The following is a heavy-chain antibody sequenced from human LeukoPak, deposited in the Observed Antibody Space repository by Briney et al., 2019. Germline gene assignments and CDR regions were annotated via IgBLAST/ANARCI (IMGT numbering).Heavy chain of an antibody. CDR3: ARNVGATIFDY. Sequence: NPSETPSLHRTFSGGSLSSFYWGRIRQPPREGLEWIGYIYYSGSTNYNPSLKSRVTISVDTSKNQFSLKLSSVTAADTAVYYCARNVGATIFDYWGQGTLVTVSS. CDR2: IYYSGST. V-gene: IGHV4-59*01. CDR1: GGSLSSFY. J-gene: IGHJ4*02. D-gene: IGHD1-26*01.